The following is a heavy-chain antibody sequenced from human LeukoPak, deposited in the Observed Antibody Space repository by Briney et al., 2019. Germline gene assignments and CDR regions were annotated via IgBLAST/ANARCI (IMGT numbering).Heavy chain of an antibody. Sequence: ASVKVSCKASGYTFTSYYMHWVRQAPGQGLEWMGITNPSGGSTSYAQKFQGRVTMTRDTSTSTVYMELGSLRSEDTAVYYCAREVVGNVDTAMVTRGYYYYGMDVWGQGTTVTVSS. V-gene: IGHV1-46*01. CDR3: AREVVGNVDTAMVTRGYYYYGMDV. D-gene: IGHD5-18*01. J-gene: IGHJ6*02. CDR2: TNPSGGST. CDR1: GYTFTSYY.